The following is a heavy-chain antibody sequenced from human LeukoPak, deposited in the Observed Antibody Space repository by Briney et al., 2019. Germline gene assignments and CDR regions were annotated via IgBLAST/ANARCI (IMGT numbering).Heavy chain of an antibody. V-gene: IGHV3-7*03. CDR2: IKQDGSEK. J-gene: IGHJ3*02. CDR1: GFIFNNYW. Sequence: GGSLRLSCAASGFIFNNYWMTWVRQAPGKGLAWVANIKQDGSEKYYVDSVKGRFTISRDNSKNTLYLQMSSLRAGDTAIYYCAKPFRGNGDFFSFDIWGQGTMVTV. CDR3: AKPFRGNGDFFSFDI. D-gene: IGHD2-21*02.